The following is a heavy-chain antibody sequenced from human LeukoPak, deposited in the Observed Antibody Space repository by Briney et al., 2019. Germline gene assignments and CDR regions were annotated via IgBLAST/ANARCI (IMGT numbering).Heavy chain of an antibody. J-gene: IGHJ3*02. CDR1: GFTFSDYY. D-gene: IGHD5-12*01. CDR3: ARDSRGAFDI. Sequence: GGSLRLSCAASGFTFSDYYMSWIREAPGKGLEWLSYISTSGTTIFYADSVKVRFTISRDNAKNSLYLQMNSLRAEDTALYYCARDSRGAFDIWGQGTMVTVSS. V-gene: IGHV3-11*01. CDR2: ISTSGTTI.